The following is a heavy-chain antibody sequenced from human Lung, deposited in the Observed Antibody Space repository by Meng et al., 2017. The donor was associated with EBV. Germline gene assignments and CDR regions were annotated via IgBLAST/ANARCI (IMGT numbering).Heavy chain of an antibody. D-gene: IGHD6-19*01. J-gene: IGHJ4*02. V-gene: IGHV1-8*01. CDR2: MNPNRGTT. CDR3: ATGVADFKY. CDR1: GYTFTSYD. Sequence: QVRLVQSGAEVKKPGASVKVSCKASGYTFTSYDINWVRQGTGQGLEWMGWMNPNRGTTGYAQKFQGRVTMTRNISKSTAYMDLSSLRSEDTAVYYCATGVADFKYWGQGTLVTVSS.